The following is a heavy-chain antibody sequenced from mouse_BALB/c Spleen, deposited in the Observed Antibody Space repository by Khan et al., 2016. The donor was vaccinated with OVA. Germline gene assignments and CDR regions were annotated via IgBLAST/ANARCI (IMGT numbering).Heavy chain of an antibody. Sequence: EVELVESGPGLVKPSQTVSLTCTVTGISITTENYRWSWIRQFPGNKLEWIGNIYYSGTITYNPSLTSRTTITRDTSKSQFFLEMNSLTAEDTATYFCARDYGSLYWYFDVWGAGTTVTVSS. CDR2: IYYSGTI. D-gene: IGHD1-1*01. CDR3: ARDYGSLYWYFDV. J-gene: IGHJ1*01. V-gene: IGHV3-5*02. CDR1: GISITTENYR.